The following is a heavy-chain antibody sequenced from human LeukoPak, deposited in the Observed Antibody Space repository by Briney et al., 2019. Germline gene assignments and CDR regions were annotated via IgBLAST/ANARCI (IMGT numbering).Heavy chain of an antibody. D-gene: IGHD3-10*01. CDR2: MNPNSGNT. CDR1: GYTFTSYD. Sequence: ASVKVSCKASGYTFTSYDINWVRQATGQGLEWMGWMNPNSGNTGYAQKFQGRVTMARKTSISTAYMELSSLRSEDTAVYYCARGDITMVRGVIITYDYWGQGTLVTVSS. J-gene: IGHJ4*02. V-gene: IGHV1-8*01. CDR3: ARGDITMVRGVIITYDY.